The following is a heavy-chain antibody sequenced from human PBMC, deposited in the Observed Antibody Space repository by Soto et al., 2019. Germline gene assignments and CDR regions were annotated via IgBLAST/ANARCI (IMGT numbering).Heavy chain of an antibody. Sequence: LRLSCAASGFTFSSHAMNWVRQAPGKGLEWLSYITSTSSTKHYAASVEGRFTISRDNAKNSLYLQMNSLRDEDTAVYYCARRITMVRGPYYYYAMDVWGQGTTVTVSS. J-gene: IGHJ6*02. CDR1: GFTFSSHA. CDR3: ARRITMVRGPYYYYAMDV. D-gene: IGHD3-10*01. V-gene: IGHV3-48*02. CDR2: ITSTSSTK.